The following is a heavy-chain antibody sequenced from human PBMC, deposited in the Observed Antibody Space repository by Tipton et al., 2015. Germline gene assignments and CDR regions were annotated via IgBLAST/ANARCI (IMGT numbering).Heavy chain of an antibody. CDR1: GFSVTNAW. Sequence: SLRLSCAASGFSVTNAWMNWVRQAPGKGLEWVSYISSSSSTIYYADSVKGRFTISRDNAKNSLYLQMNSLRAGDTAVYYCAREAGFCTDGLCAFDIWGQGTMVTVFS. D-gene: IGHD2-8*01. J-gene: IGHJ3*02. CDR2: ISSSSSTI. V-gene: IGHV3-48*01. CDR3: AREAGFCTDGLCAFDI.